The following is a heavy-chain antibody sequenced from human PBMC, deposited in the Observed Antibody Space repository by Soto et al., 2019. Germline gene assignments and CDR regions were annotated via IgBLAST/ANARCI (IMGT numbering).Heavy chain of an antibody. CDR1: GGTFSSYA. CDR3: ARAHYDSGTNFALYYFDQ. Sequence: WASVKVSCKASGGTFSSYAISWVRQAPGQGLEWMGGIIPIFGTANYAQKFQGRVTITADESTSTAYMELSSLRSEDTAVYYCARAHYDSGTNFALYYFDQWGQGTLVTVSS. CDR2: IIPIFGTA. V-gene: IGHV1-69*13. D-gene: IGHD3-22*01. J-gene: IGHJ4*02.